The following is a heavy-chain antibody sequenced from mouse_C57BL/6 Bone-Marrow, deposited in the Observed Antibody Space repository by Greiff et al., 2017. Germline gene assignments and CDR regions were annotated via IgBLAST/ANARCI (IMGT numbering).Heavy chain of an antibody. D-gene: IGHD1-1*01. CDR1: GFNIKDDY. J-gene: IGHJ3*01. CDR2: IDPENGDT. Sequence: EVKLEESGAELVRPGASVKLSCTASGFNIKDDYMHWVKQRPEQGLEWIGWIDPENGDTEYASKFQGKATITADTSSNTAYLQLSSLTSEDTAVYYCTPYYYGSSYADWGQGTLVTVSA. V-gene: IGHV14-4*01. CDR3: TPYYYGSSYAD.